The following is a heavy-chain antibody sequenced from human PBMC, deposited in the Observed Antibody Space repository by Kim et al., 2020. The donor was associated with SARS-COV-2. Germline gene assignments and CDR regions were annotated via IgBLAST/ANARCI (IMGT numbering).Heavy chain of an antibody. J-gene: IGHJ6*03. CDR2: IYYSGST. Sequence: SETLSLTCTVSGGSISSGGYYWSWIRQHPGKGLEWIGYIYYSGSTYYNPSLKSRVTISVDTSKNQFSLKLSSVTAADTAVYYCARSASPELLWFRAYYMDVWGKATTVTVPS. V-gene: IGHV4-31*03. CDR1: GGSISSGGYY. CDR3: ARSASPELLWFRAYYMDV. D-gene: IGHD3-10*01.